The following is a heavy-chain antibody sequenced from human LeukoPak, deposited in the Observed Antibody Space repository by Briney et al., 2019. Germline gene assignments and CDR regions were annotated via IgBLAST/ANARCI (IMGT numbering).Heavy chain of an antibody. CDR3: TRGLSITHNSFDL. V-gene: IGHV3-74*01. J-gene: IGHJ3*01. CDR1: GFTSANHF. D-gene: IGHD5-24*01. Sequence: PGGSLRLSRAPSGFTSANHFMHRVRQAPGKGLLWVSRINPAGTTTYHADSVKGRFTVSRHNADNALYLPIHNLRVQHRALYYCTRGLSITHNSFDLWG. CDR2: INPAGTTT.